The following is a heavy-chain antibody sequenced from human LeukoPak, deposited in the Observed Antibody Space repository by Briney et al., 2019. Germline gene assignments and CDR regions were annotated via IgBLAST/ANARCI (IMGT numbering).Heavy chain of an antibody. Sequence: GGSLRLSCAASGFTFSSYAMSWVRQAPGKGLEWVSAISGSGGSTYYADSVKGRFTISRDNSKNTLYLQMNSLRAEDTAVYYCAKEVVGYCSSTSCLNWFDPWGQGTLVTVSS. V-gene: IGHV3-23*01. CDR2: ISGSGGST. CDR3: AKEVVGYCSSTSCLNWFDP. D-gene: IGHD2-2*01. CDR1: GFTFSSYA. J-gene: IGHJ5*02.